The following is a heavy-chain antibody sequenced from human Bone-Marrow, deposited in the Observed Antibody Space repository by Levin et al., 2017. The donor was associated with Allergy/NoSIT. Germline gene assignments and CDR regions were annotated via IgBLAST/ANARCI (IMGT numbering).Heavy chain of an antibody. J-gene: IGHJ4*01. D-gene: IGHD3-3*01. V-gene: IGHV4-61*01. CDR1: GGSVSSGSYY. CDR3: ARALDYDFWSGYHREYCDY. Sequence: SETLSLTCTVSGGSVSSGSYYWSWIRQPPGKGLEWIGYIYYSGSTNYNPSLKSRVTISVDTSKNQFSLKLSSVTAADTAVYYCARALDYDFWSGYHREYCDYGGHGTLVTVSS. CDR2: IYYSGST.